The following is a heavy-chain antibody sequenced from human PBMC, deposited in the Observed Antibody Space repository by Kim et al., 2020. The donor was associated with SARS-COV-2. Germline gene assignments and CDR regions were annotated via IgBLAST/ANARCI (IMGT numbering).Heavy chain of an antibody. D-gene: IGHD3-10*01. V-gene: IGHV4-39*01. Sequence: SETLSLTCTVSGGSISSSSYYWGWIRQPPGKGLEWIGSIYYSGSTYYNPSLKSRVTISVDTSKNQFSLKLSSVTAADTAVYYCARHGGAWFGEQQFDYWGQGTLVTVSS. CDR3: ARHGGAWFGEQQFDY. J-gene: IGHJ4*02. CDR1: GGSISSSSYY. CDR2: IYYSGST.